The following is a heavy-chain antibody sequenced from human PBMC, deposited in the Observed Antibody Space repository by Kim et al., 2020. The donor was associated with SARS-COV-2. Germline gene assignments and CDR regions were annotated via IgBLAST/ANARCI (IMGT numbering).Heavy chain of an antibody. Sequence: TTEYAPPGKGRFTLSRDDSEKPLYLQMNSLKTEDTAVYYCATQSGYSYNYWGQGTLVTVSS. V-gene: IGHV3-15*01. J-gene: IGHJ4*02. CDR3: ATQSGYSYNY. CDR2: TT. D-gene: IGHD5-18*01.